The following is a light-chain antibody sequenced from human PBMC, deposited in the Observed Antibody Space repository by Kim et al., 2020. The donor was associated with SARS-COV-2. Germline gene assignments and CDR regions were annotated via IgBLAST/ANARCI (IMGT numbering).Light chain of an antibody. J-gene: IGKJ4*01. V-gene: IGKV1-5*03. Sequence: DIQMTQSPSTLSASVGDRVTITCRASQSISSWLAWYQQKPGKAPKLLIYKASSLESGVPSRFSGSGSGTEFTLTISSLQPDDFATYYCQQYNSYSPLTFGGGTKEDIK. CDR1: QSISSW. CDR3: QQYNSYSPLT. CDR2: KAS.